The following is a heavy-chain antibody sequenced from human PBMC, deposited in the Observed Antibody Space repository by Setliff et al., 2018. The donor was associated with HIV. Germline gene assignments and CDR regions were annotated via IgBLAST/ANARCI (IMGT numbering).Heavy chain of an antibody. J-gene: IGHJ6*02. CDR1: GFSFSTIG. V-gene: IGHV3-30*02. CDR3: AKDWRWELPIYGMNV. CDR2: IDPGGKDK. Sequence: PGGSLRLSCAASGFSFSTIGMHWVRQAPGKGLEWVSFIDPGGKDKIYIDSVKGRFTISRDNSKNTLYLQMNSLTTEDTAVYYCAKDWRWELPIYGMNVWGQGTTVTVSS. D-gene: IGHD1-26*01.